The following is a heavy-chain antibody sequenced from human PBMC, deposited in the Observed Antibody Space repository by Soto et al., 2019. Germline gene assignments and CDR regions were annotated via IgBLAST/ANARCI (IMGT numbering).Heavy chain of an antibody. CDR3: AREGRTVDSYCYCGMDV. CDR1: GGSISTYY. J-gene: IGHJ6*02. CDR2: IYYSGST. Sequence: SETLSLTCTVSGGSISTYYWSWIRQPPGKGLEWIGYIYYSGSTNYNPSLKSRVTISVDTSKNQFSLTLSSVTAADTAVYYCAREGRTVDSYCYCGMDVWGQGTTVIVAS. V-gene: IGHV4-59*01. D-gene: IGHD2-15*01.